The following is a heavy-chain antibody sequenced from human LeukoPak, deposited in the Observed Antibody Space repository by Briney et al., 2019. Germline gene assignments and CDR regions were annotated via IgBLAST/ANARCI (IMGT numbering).Heavy chain of an antibody. Sequence: PGGSLRLSCAASGFTFSSYAMHWVRQARGKGLEWVAVISYDGSNKYYADSVKGRITISRDNSKNTLYLQMNSLRAEDTAVYYCARGGYGVVAGKGLYYYGMDVWGQGTTVTVSS. V-gene: IGHV3-30*04. J-gene: IGHJ6*02. CDR3: ARGGYGVVAGKGLYYYGMDV. CDR2: ISYDGSNK. CDR1: GFTFSSYA. D-gene: IGHD6-19*01.